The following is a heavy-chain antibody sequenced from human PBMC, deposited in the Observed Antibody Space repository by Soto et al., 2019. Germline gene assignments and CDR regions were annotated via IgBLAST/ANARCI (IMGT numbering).Heavy chain of an antibody. V-gene: IGHV3-23*01. CDR2: ITSSGAA. CDR3: AKGKSSVSARDFDT. D-gene: IGHD3-22*01. CDR1: GFTFNNYA. Sequence: DVQLLESGGDLAQPGGSLRLSCEASGFTFNNYAIAWVRQAPGKGLEWVSGITSSGAAYYADSVKGRFTISRDNYKNTLYLQMNSLRAEDTAVYYCAKGKSSVSARDFDTWGQGTLVTVSS. J-gene: IGHJ5*02.